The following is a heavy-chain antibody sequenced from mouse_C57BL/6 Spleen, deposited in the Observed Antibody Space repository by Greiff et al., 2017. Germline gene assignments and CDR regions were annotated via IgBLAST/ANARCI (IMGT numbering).Heavy chain of an antibody. V-gene: IGHV1-85*01. Sequence: QVQLQQSGAELVKPGASVKLSCKASGYTFTSYDINWVKQRPGQGLEWIGRIYPRGGNTNYNEKFKGKATLTVDKSSSTAYMELHSLTSEDSAVYFCATEDDDDACFDYWGQGTLVTVSS. CDR1: GYTFTSYD. J-gene: IGHJ3*01. CDR3: ATEDDDDACFDY. D-gene: IGHD2-4*01. CDR2: IYPRGGNT.